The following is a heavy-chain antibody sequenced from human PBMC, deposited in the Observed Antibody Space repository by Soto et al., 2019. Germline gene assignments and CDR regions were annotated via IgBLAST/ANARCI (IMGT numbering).Heavy chain of an antibody. V-gene: IGHV4-34*01. Sequence: SETLSLTCAVYGGSFSGYYWSWIRQPPGKGLEWIGEINHSGSTNYNPSLKSRVTISVDTSKNQFSLKLSSVTAADTAVYYCARDLYSSSSSYFDYWGQGTLVTVSS. CDR2: INHSGST. CDR1: GGSFSGYY. J-gene: IGHJ4*02. D-gene: IGHD6-6*01. CDR3: ARDLYSSSSSYFDY.